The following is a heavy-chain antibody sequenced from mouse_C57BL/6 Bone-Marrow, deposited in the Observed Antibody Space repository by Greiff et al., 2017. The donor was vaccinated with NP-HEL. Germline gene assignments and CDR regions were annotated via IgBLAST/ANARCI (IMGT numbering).Heavy chain of an antibody. CDR2: INPSNGGT. Sequence: VQLQQPGTELVKPGASVKLSCKASGYTFTSYWMHWVKQRPGQGLEWIGNINPSNGGTNYNEKFKSKATLTVDKSSSTAYIQLSSLTSEDSAVYYCAGPYYYGSSYHWYFDVWGTGTTVTVSS. CDR3: AGPYYYGSSYHWYFDV. V-gene: IGHV1-53*01. D-gene: IGHD1-1*01. J-gene: IGHJ1*03. CDR1: GYTFTSYW.